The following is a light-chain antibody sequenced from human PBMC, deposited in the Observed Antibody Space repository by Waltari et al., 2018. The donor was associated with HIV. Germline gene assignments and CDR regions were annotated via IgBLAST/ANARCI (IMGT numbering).Light chain of an antibody. V-gene: IGKV2-30*01. CDR2: KVS. J-gene: IGKJ2*01. CDR1: QSLVYSDGDTY. Sequence: DAVLTQSPLSLPVTLGQPASVSCTSSQSLVYSDGDTYLNWFQPRPGQSPRRLIYKVSNRDSGVPDRFSGSGSGTDFTLQISRVEAEDVGVYFCMQGTHWPTSFGQGTRLEIK. CDR3: MQGTHWPTS.